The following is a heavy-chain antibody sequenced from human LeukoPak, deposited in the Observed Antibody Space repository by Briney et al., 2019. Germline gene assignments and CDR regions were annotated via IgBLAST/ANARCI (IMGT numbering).Heavy chain of an antibody. Sequence: PGGSLRLSCATSGFTFSTYDMHWVRQAPGKGLEWVAHIRYDGLKKRYADSVRGRVTVSRDNSKNTLHLQMNSLRAEDTAVYYCAKDRETFSSYGYFDYWGQGTLVPVSS. D-gene: IGHD2-21*01. CDR2: IRYDGLKK. V-gene: IGHV3-30*02. J-gene: IGHJ4*02. CDR3: AKDRETFSSYGYFDY. CDR1: GFTFSTYD.